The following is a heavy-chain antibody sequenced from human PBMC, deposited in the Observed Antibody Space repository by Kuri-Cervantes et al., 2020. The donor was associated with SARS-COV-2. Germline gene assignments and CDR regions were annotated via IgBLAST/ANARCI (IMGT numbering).Heavy chain of an antibody. V-gene: IGHV1-2*02. Sequence: ASVKVSCKASGYTFTGYLIHWVRQAPGQGLEWMGWIDPSSGGTNSAQNFQGRVTMTRDTSISTAYMELRRLRSDDTAVYYCARDGEYYYDSSGYFNWFDPWGQGTLVTVSS. J-gene: IGHJ5*02. D-gene: IGHD3-22*01. CDR1: GYTFTGYL. CDR2: IDPSSGGT. CDR3: ARDGEYYYDSSGYFNWFDP.